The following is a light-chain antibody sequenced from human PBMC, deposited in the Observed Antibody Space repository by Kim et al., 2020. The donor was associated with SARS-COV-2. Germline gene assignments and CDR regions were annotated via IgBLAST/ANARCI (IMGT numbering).Light chain of an antibody. V-gene: IGLV2-14*03. CDR2: DVN. CDR3: NSYTSNSTYV. CDR1: SSDVGGYNF. Sequence: QSALTQPASVSGSPGQSITISCTGTSSDVGGYNFVSWYQQHPDKVPKLMIYDVNIRPSGVSNRFSGSKFGNTASLTISGLQTEDEADYYCNSYTSNSTYVFGTGTKVTVL. J-gene: IGLJ1*01.